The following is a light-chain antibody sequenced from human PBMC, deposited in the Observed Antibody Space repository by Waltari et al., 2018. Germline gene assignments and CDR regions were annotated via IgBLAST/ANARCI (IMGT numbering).Light chain of an antibody. CDR2: EGY. J-gene: IGLJ1*01. CDR3: SSHTSTVPHV. Sequence: QSALTQPASVSGSPGQSVSISCTGTSNDVGGYGYVSWYQQFPGKAPKLMISEGYYRPSGVASRFSGSKSGNTASLTIAGLQAEDEAVYYCSSHTSTVPHVFGTGTNVTVV. CDR1: SNDVGGYGY. V-gene: IGLV2-14*01.